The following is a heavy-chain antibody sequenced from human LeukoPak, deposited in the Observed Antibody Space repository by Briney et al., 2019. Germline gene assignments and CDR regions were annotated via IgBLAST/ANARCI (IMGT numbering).Heavy chain of an antibody. D-gene: IGHD5-12*01. CDR1: GFTFSSYG. CDR3: AKHSGSYFIYHVDS. Sequence: GVSLRLSCGASGFTFSSYGMSWVRQAPGKGLEWVSTISGSGYNTYYADSVKGRFTISRDNSANTLHLQMDSLRVDDTALYYCAKHSGSYFIYHVDSWGQGTLVTVSS. CDR2: ISGSGYNT. V-gene: IGHV3-23*01. J-gene: IGHJ4*02.